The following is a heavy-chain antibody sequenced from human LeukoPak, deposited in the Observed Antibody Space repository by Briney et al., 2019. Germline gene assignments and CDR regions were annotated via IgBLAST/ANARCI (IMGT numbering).Heavy chain of an antibody. V-gene: IGHV3-30*15. J-gene: IGHJ6*04. Sequence: GGSLRLSCAASGFSFSSFSFHWVRQAPGKGLEWVAVISYDGSSKFYADSVEGRFALSRDSSKNTVYLQTSSLRPEDTALLYCARGRDNGYMDVWDKGTTVTVSS. CDR3: ARGRDNGYMDV. CDR1: GFSFSSFS. D-gene: IGHD2-2*03. CDR2: ISYDGSSK.